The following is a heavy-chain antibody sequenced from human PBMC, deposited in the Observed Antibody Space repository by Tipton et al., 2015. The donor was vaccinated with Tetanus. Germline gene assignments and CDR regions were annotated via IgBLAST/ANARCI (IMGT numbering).Heavy chain of an antibody. J-gene: IGHJ4*02. D-gene: IGHD2-21*02. CDR1: GGSISSYY. CDR2: INHSGST. CDR3: ARVTSGVTAPSYWFDY. Sequence: TLSLTCTVSGGSISSYYWSWIRQPPGKGLEWIGEINHSGSTNYNPSLKSRVTISVDTSKNQFSLKLSSVTAADTAVYYCARVTSGVTAPSYWFDYWGQGTLVTVSS. V-gene: IGHV4-34*01.